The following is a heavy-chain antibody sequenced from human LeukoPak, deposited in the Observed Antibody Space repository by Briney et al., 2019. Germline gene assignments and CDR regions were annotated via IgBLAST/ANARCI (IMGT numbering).Heavy chain of an antibody. CDR1: GGTFSSYA. D-gene: IGHD2-2*03. CDR2: IIPIFGTA. Sequence: SVKVSCKASGGTFSSYAISWVRQAPGQGLEWMGGIIPIFGTANYAQKFQGRVTIDDDESKSTDYMELSSLRSEDTAVYYCARFPVDVVEGDDYWGQGTMVTVSS. V-gene: IGHV1-69*13. CDR3: ARFPVDVVEGDDY. J-gene: IGHJ4*02.